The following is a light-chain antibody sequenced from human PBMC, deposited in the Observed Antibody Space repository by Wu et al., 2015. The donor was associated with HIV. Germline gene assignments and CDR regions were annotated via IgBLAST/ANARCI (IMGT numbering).Light chain of an antibody. CDR3: TKNITMPPLT. V-gene: IGKV1-27*01. Sequence: DIKMTQSPSSLSASVGDRIIITCRASQDIGDSVAWYQEIPGKVPKLLIYATSTLHSGVPSRFSGSRSGADFTLTISPLQPEDVATYYCTKNITMPPLTFGGGTKVEI. CDR1: QDIGDS. CDR2: ATS. J-gene: IGKJ4*01.